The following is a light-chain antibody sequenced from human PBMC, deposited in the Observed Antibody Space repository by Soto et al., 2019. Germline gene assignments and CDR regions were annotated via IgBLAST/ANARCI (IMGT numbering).Light chain of an antibody. V-gene: IGKV1-33*01. Sequence: DIQMTQSPSSLSASVGDRVTITCQASQDIRTHLNWYQQKPGKAPKLLIYDASNLEAGFPSRFSGSRSGTDYTFTISRLQTEDIATYSCHQYVHLPCTVGQRTKLEMK. J-gene: IGKJ2*02. CDR2: DAS. CDR3: HQYVHLPCT. CDR1: QDIRTH.